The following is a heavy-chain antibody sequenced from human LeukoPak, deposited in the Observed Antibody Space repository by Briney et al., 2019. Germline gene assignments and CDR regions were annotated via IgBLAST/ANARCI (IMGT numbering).Heavy chain of an antibody. CDR2: IRNKDTGGTA. CDR1: GFTFSDYA. Sequence: GGSLRLSCTASGFTFSDYAMTCVRQAPGEGLEWLVFIRNKDTGGTADYAASVKGRFTISRDDSKTIADLQMNSLKTEDTAVYFCSRAYSTGWLGINDYWGKGTLVTVSS. CDR3: SRAYSTGWLGINDY. D-gene: IGHD6-19*01. J-gene: IGHJ4*02. V-gene: IGHV3-49*04.